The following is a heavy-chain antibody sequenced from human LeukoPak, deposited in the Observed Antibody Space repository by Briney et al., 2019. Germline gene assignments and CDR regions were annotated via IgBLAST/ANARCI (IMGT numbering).Heavy chain of an antibody. CDR2: INKDGSEK. V-gene: IGHV3-7*01. CDR3: ARGHYGMDV. Sequence: PGGSLRLSCAASGFTFRSYWMTWVRQAPGKGLEWVANINKDGSEKYYVDSVKGRFTISRDNAKNSLYLQMNSLRAEDTAVYDCARGHYGMDVCGQGTTVSVSS. CDR1: GFTFRSYW. J-gene: IGHJ6*02.